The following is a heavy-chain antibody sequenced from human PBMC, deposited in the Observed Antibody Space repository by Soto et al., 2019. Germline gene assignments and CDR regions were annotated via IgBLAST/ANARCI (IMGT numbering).Heavy chain of an antibody. D-gene: IGHD6-19*01. CDR1: GFSLSTSGVG. J-gene: IGHJ5*02. Sequence: QITLKESGPTLVKPTQTLTLTCTFSGFSLSTSGVGVGWIRQPPGKALEWLALIYWDDDKRYSPSLKTRLTITKDTSKNQVVLTMTDMDPVDTATYYSAHRNSSGWYVDWFDPWGQGTLVTVSS. CDR3: AHRNSSGWYVDWFDP. CDR2: IYWDDDK. V-gene: IGHV2-5*02.